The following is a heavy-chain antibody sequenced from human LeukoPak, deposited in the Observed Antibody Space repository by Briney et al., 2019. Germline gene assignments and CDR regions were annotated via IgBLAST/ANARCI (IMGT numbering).Heavy chain of an antibody. D-gene: IGHD7-27*01. CDR1: GGSISSYY. CDR2: IYYSGST. Sequence: SETLSLTCTVSGGSISSYYWSWIRQPPGKGLEWIGYIYYSGSTNYNPSLKSRVTISVDTSKNQFSLKLSSVTAADTAVYYCARLRLGRINAFDIWGQGTMVTVSS. V-gene: IGHV4-59*08. J-gene: IGHJ3*02. CDR3: ARLRLGRINAFDI.